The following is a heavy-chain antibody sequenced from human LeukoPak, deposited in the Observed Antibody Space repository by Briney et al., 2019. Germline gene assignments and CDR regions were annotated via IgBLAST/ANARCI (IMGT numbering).Heavy chain of an antibody. J-gene: IGHJ4*02. CDR2: IWYDGSNE. Sequence: PGGSLRLSCAASGFTFSSHGMHWVRQAPGKGLEWVAVIWYDGSNEYYADSVKGRFTISRDNSKNTLYLQMNSLRAEDTAVYYCASSVDAPMLIDYWGQGTLVTVSS. CDR1: GFTFSSHG. D-gene: IGHD2-8*01. V-gene: IGHV3-33*01. CDR3: ASSVDAPMLIDY.